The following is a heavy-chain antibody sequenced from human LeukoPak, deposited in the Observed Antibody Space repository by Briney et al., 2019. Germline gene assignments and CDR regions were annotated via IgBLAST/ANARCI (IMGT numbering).Heavy chain of an antibody. CDR3: ARGGLRYNGFDY. CDR2: IYSGGST. Sequence: GGSLRLSCAASGFTVSSNYMSWVRQAPGKGLEWVSVIYSGGSTYYGDSVKGRFTISRDKSKNTLYLQMNSLRAEDTAVYYCARGGLRYNGFDYWGQGTLVTVSS. D-gene: IGHD4-17*01. J-gene: IGHJ4*02. V-gene: IGHV3-66*01. CDR1: GFTVSSNY.